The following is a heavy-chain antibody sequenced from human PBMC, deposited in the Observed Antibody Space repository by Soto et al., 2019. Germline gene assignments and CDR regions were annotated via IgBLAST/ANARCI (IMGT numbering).Heavy chain of an antibody. V-gene: IGHV4-39*01. Sequence: SETLSLTCTVSGGSISSSSYYWGWIRQPPGKGLEWIGSIYYSGSTYYNPSLKSRVTISVDTSKNQFSLKLSSVTAADTAVYYCARHPGYFDWLSHYYYYYGMDVWGQGTTVT. CDR3: ARHPGYFDWLSHYYYYYGMDV. D-gene: IGHD3-9*01. CDR1: GGSISSSSYY. J-gene: IGHJ6*02. CDR2: IYYSGST.